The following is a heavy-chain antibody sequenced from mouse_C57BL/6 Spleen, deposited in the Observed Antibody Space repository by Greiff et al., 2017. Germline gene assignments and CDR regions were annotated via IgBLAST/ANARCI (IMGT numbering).Heavy chain of an antibody. CDR3: ARGGNYVARDY. V-gene: IGHV1-42*01. CDR2: INPSTGGT. D-gene: IGHD2-1*01. J-gene: IGHJ4*01. Sequence: VQLQQSGPELVKPGASVKISCKASGYSFTGYYMNWVKQSPEKSLEWIGEINPSTGGTTYNQKFKAKATLTVDKSSSTAYMQRKSLTSEDSAVYYCARGGNYVARDYWGQGTSVTVSS. CDR1: GYSFTGYY.